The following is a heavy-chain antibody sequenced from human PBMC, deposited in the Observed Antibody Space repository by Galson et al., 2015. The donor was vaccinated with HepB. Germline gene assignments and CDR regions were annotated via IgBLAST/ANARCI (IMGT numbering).Heavy chain of an antibody. D-gene: IGHD1-20*01. V-gene: IGHV1-18*01. Sequence: SVKVSCKASGYTLISYGITWVRQAPGQGLEWVGWISTYSGNTNYAQKLQGRVTMTTDTSTSTAYLGLRSLRYDDTAVYHCAILRLGMYNWNFHGLDVWGQGTTVTVS. CDR1: GYTLISYG. CDR3: AILRLGMYNWNFHGLDV. J-gene: IGHJ6*02. CDR2: ISTYSGNT.